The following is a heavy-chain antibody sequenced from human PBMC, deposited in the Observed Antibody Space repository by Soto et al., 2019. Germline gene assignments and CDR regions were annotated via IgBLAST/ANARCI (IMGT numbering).Heavy chain of an antibody. CDR1: GFTFSSYG. J-gene: IGHJ4*02. D-gene: IGHD2-21*02. V-gene: IGHV3-33*01. CDR2: IWYDATKK. CDR3: ARDFCGGDCYYFDY. Sequence: QVQLVECGGGVVQPGRSLRLSCAASGFTFSSYGMHWVRQAPGKGLEWVALIWYDATKKYYADSVKGRFTISRDNSENTLYLQMNSLRAEDTAVYYCARDFCGGDCYYFDYWGQGTLVTVSS.